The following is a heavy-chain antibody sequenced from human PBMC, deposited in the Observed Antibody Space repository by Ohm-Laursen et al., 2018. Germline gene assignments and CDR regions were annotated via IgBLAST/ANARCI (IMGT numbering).Heavy chain of an antibody. CDR3: ARKGVTIFGVVQP. CDR2: ISSSGSTI. CDR1: GFTFSDYY. V-gene: IGHV3-11*01. J-gene: IGHJ4*02. D-gene: IGHD3-3*01. Sequence: GSLRLSCSATGFTFSDYYMSWIRQAPGKGLEWVSYISSSGSTIYYADSVKGRFTISRDNAKNSLYLQMNSLRAEDTAVYYCARKGVTIFGVVQPWGQGTLVTVSS.